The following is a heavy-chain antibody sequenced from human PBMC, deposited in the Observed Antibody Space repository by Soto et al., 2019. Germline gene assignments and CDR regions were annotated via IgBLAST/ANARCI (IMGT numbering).Heavy chain of an antibody. J-gene: IGHJ3*02. Sequence: GGSLRLSCAASGVTFSSHGMHWVRQAPGKGLEWVANIRLDGSEKYYADSVKGRFTISRDNAKNTLYLQMNSLRAEDTAVYYCARVRNYDILTGYYKGNAFDIWGQGTMVTVSS. CDR1: GVTFSSHG. D-gene: IGHD3-9*01. V-gene: IGHV3-7*01. CDR2: IRLDGSEK. CDR3: ARVRNYDILTGYYKGNAFDI.